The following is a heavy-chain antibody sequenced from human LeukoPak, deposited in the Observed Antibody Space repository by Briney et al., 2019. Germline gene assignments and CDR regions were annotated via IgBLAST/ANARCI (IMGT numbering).Heavy chain of an antibody. D-gene: IGHD2-15*01. J-gene: IGHJ3*02. V-gene: IGHV4-61*01. CDR3: ARGGSLGYCSGGSCYSDAFDI. CDR1: GGSISSGSYY. Sequence: SQTLSLTCTVSGGSISSGSYYWSWIRQPPGKGLEWIGYIYYSGSTNYNPSLKSRVTISVDTSKNQFSLKLSSVTAADTAVYYCARGGSLGYCSGGSCYSDAFDIWGQGTMVTVSS. CDR2: IYYSGST.